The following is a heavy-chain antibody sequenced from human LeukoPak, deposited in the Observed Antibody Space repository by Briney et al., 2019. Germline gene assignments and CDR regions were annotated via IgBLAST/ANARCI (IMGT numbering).Heavy chain of an antibody. V-gene: IGHV3-9*01. CDR2: IGWNSGSI. CDR3: AKDPWGYGMDV. J-gene: IGHJ6*02. D-gene: IGHD3-16*01. Sequence: GGSLRLSCAASGFTFSDYYMSWIRQAPGKGLEWVSGIGWNSGSIGYADSVKGRFTISRDNAKNSLYLQMNSLRAEDTALYYCAKDPWGYGMDVWGQGTTVTVSS. CDR1: GFTFSDYY.